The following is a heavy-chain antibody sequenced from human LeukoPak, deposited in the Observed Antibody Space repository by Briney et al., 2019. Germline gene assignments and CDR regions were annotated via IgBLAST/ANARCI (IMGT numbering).Heavy chain of an antibody. V-gene: IGHV3-30*18. CDR3: AKPRSSGSLAIDY. CDR2: ISYDGSNK. Sequence: GGSLRLSCAASGFTFSSYGMHWVRQAPGKGLEWVAVISYDGSNKYYADSVKGRFTISRDNSKNTLYLQMNSLRAEDTAVYYCAKPRSSGSLAIDYWGQGTLVTVSS. D-gene: IGHD6-19*01. CDR1: GFTFSSYG. J-gene: IGHJ4*02.